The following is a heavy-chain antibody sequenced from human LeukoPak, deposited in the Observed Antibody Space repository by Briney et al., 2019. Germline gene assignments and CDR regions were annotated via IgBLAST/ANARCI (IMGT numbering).Heavy chain of an antibody. J-gene: IGHJ4*02. V-gene: IGHV3-23*01. Sequence: GGSLRLSCAASGFTFSSYAMSWVRQAPGKGLEWVSSISGSGGSTYYADSVKGRFTISRDNSKNTLYLQMNSLRAEDTAVYYCAKGGYSSGWTDFDYWGQGTLVTVSS. D-gene: IGHD6-19*01. CDR1: GFTFSSYA. CDR2: ISGSGGST. CDR3: AKGGYSSGWTDFDY.